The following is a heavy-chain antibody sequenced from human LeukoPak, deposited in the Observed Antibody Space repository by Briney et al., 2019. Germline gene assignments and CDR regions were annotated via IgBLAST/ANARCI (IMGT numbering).Heavy chain of an antibody. CDR1: GGTFSSYA. V-gene: IGHV1-69*05. D-gene: IGHD6-19*01. J-gene: IGHJ4*02. CDR3: ARTNGYSSGWYGWRPFDY. Sequence: SVKVSCKASGGTFSSYAISWVRQAPGQGLEWMGGIIPIFGTANYAQKLQGRVTMTTDTSTSTAYMELRSLRSDDTAVYYCARTNGYSSGWYGWRPFDYWGQGTLVTVSS. CDR2: IIPIFGTA.